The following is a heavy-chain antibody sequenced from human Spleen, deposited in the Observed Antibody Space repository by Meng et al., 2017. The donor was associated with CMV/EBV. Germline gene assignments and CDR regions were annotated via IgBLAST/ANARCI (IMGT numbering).Heavy chain of an antibody. J-gene: IGHJ4*02. CDR1: GYSFTNYW. V-gene: IGHV5-51*01. Sequence: GESLKISCEGSGYSFTNYWIGWVRQMPGKGLEWMGIIYPGDSETRYSPSFQGQVTISADKSISTAFLQWSSLKASDTAMYYCARLKREYEHRFDYWGQGTLVTVSS. CDR2: IYPGDSET. D-gene: IGHD3-10*01. CDR3: ARLKREYEHRFDY.